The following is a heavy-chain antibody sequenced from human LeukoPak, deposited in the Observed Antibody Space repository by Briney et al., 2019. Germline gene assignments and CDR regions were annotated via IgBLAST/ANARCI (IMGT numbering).Heavy chain of an antibody. CDR2: INPSGST. D-gene: IGHD3-22*01. CDR1: GGSFSGFY. V-gene: IGHV4-34*01. CDR3: ARVSSRRLPPSYSYDRRNYFDY. Sequence: SETLSLTCAVYGGSFSGFYWSWLRQPPGKGLEWIGEINPSGSTNYSPSLKSRVAISVDTSKNQFSLKLSSVTAADTAVYYCARVSSRRLPPSYSYDRRNYFDYWGQGTLVTVSS. J-gene: IGHJ4*02.